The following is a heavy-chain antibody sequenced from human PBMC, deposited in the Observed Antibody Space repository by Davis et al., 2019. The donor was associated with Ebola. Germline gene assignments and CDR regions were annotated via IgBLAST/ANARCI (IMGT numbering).Heavy chain of an antibody. CDR1: GASISSSHW. CDR2: IFHGGST. CDR3: ARVNDYYFYMDV. Sequence: PSETLSLTCAVSGASISSSHWWSWVRPTPGKGLEWIGEIFHGGSTNYNPSLKSRITVSLDKSKNQFSLKVNSVTAADTAVYYCARVNDYYFYMDVWGKGTTVTVSS. V-gene: IGHV4-4*02. J-gene: IGHJ6*03.